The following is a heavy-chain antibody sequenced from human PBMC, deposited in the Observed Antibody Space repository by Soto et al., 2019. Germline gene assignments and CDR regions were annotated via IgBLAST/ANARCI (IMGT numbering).Heavy chain of an antibody. J-gene: IGHJ5*02. Sequence: SETLSLTCIVSSGSISSSSYYWGWIRQPPGKGLEWIGSISYSGSVYYNASLKSRVTISVDTSKNQFSLRLSSVTAADTAVYYCARHADTGYSNSDNWFGPWGQGVLVTV. D-gene: IGHD6-13*01. CDR3: ARHADTGYSNSDNWFGP. CDR1: SGSISSSSYY. CDR2: ISYSGSV. V-gene: IGHV4-39*01.